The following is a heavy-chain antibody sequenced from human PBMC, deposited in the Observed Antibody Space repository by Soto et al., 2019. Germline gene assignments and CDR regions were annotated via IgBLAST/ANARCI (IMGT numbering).Heavy chain of an antibody. J-gene: IGHJ4*02. Sequence: EVQLVESGGGLVQPGGSLRLSCAASGFTFSHYWMTWVRQAPGQGLEWVANMKEDGSEKNYVDSVKGRFTISRDNAKNSLYLQMNSLRAEDTAMYDCARGGAESDYWGQGTLVTVS. CDR3: ARGGAESDY. CDR1: GFTFSHYW. V-gene: IGHV3-7*01. CDR2: MKEDGSEK. D-gene: IGHD3-16*01.